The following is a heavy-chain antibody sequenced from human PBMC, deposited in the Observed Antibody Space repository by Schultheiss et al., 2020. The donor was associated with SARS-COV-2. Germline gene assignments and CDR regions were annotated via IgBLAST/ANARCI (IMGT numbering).Heavy chain of an antibody. CDR3: ASVMNTYYYDSSGYSGFDP. CDR1: GGSVSSGGYY. J-gene: IGHJ5*02. Sequence: SETLSLTCTVSGGSVSSGGYYWSWIRQPPGKGLEWIGYIYYSGSTNYNPSLKSRVTISVDTSQNQFSLKLSSVTAADTAVYYCASVMNTYYYDSSGYSGFDPWGQGTLVTVSS. V-gene: IGHV4-61*08. D-gene: IGHD3-22*01. CDR2: IYYSGST.